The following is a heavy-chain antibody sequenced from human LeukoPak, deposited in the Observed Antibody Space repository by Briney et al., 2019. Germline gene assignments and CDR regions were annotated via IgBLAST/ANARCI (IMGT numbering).Heavy chain of an antibody. CDR3: ARGAHCNILTAYFDY. D-gene: IGHD3-9*01. Sequence: SETLSLTCAVSGGSINRGGYSWSWIRQPPGKGLEWIGYIYHSGSTYYNPSLESRVTISLDRSKNQFSLKLTSVTAADTAVYYCARGAHCNILTAYFDYWGQGTLVTVSS. J-gene: IGHJ4*02. CDR2: IYHSGST. CDR1: GGSINRGGYS. V-gene: IGHV4-30-2*01.